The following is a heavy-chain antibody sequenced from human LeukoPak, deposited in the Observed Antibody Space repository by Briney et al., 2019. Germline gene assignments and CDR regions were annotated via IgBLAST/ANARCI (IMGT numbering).Heavy chain of an antibody. CDR3: ARKAFFRGWFDP. D-gene: IGHD3-3*02. CDR1: GFTFSSYW. J-gene: IGHJ5*02. V-gene: IGHV3-7*04. Sequence: PGGSLRLSCAAFGFTFSSYWMSWVRQAPGKGLEWVANIKHDGSEKYYVDSVRGRFTVSRDNAKNSVFLQMKSLRAEDTAVYYCARKAFFRGWFDPWGQGSLVTVSS. CDR2: IKHDGSEK.